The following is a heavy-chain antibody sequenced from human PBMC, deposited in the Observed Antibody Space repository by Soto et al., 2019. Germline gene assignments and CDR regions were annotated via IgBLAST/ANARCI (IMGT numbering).Heavy chain of an antibody. CDR3: AKAGGEHWLIPHLSK. D-gene: IGHD3-3*02. V-gene: IGHV3-23*01. CDR1: GFNFKKFA. Sequence: GGSLRLSCEASGFNFKKFAMGWVRQAPGEGLEWVSGISCCGGSTFYADSVKGRFSLARDDSKNTLSLQLNSLRVEDTAHYYCAKAGGEHWLIPHLSKWGQGTQV. CDR2: ISCCGGST. J-gene: IGHJ1*01.